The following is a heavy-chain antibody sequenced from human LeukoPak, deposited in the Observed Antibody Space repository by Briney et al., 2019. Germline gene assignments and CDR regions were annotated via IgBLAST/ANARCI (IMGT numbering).Heavy chain of an antibody. CDR3: ARDLTGTSLFDY. CDR2: IYYSGST. CDR1: GGSISSGDYY. V-gene: IGHV4-30-4*08. J-gene: IGHJ4*02. D-gene: IGHD1-7*01. Sequence: PSETLSLTCTVSGGSISSGDYYWSWIRQPPGKGLEWIGYIYYSGSTYYNPSLKSRVTISVDTSKNQFSLKLSSVTAADTAVYYCARDLTGTSLFDYWGQGTLVTVSS.